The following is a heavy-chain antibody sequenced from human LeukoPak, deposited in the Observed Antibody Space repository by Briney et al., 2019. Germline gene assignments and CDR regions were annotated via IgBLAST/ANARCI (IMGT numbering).Heavy chain of an antibody. CDR2: INHSGST. D-gene: IGHD3-10*01. CDR3: ARETYYYGSGSHGLGY. V-gene: IGHV4-34*01. J-gene: IGHJ4*02. CDR1: GGSFSGYY. Sequence: PSETLSLTCAVYGGSFSGYYWSWICQPPGKGLEWIGEINHSGSTNYNPSLKSRVTISVDTSKNQFSLKLSSVTAADTAVYYCARETYYYGSGSHGLGYWGQGTLVTVSS.